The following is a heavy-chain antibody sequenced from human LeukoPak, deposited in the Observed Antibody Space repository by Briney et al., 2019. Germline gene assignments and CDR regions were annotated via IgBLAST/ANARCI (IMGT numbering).Heavy chain of an antibody. J-gene: IGHJ4*02. D-gene: IGHD3-22*01. Sequence: GGSLRLSCAASGFTFSSYAMHWVRQAPGKGLEWVAVISYDGSNKYYADSVKGRFTISRDNSKNTLYLQMNSLRAEDTAVYYCAREGVYGSGWSAYYYDSSGYGHLDYWGQGTLVTVSS. V-gene: IGHV3-30*04. CDR2: ISYDGSNK. CDR1: GFTFSSYA. CDR3: AREGVYGSGWSAYYYDSSGYGHLDY.